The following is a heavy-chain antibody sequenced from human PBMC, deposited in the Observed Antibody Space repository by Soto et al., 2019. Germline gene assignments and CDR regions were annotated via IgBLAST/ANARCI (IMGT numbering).Heavy chain of an antibody. Sequence: LRLSCVVSGFSFSSSWMHWVCQAPGKGLVWVSRINSDGSSTNYADSVKGRFTTSRDNAKNMLYLQMNSLRVEDTALYYCVTGWSGYWGQGTLVTVSS. J-gene: IGHJ4*02. CDR1: GFSFSSSW. V-gene: IGHV3-74*01. CDR3: VTGWSGY. CDR2: INSDGSST. D-gene: IGHD2-15*01.